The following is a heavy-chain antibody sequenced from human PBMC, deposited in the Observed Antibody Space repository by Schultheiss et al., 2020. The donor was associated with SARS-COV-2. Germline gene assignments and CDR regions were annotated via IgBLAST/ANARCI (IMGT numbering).Heavy chain of an antibody. Sequence: SLKISCAASAFIFDDYAMHWVRQAPGKGLEWVSGISWNSDSIGYADSVKGRFTISRDNSKNTLYLQMNSLRAGDTAVYYCARAADYYYNYGMDVWGQGTTVTVSS. CDR2: ISWNSDSI. CDR1: AFIFDDYA. J-gene: IGHJ6*02. V-gene: IGHV3-9*01. D-gene: IGHD2-2*01. CDR3: ARAADYYYNYGMDV.